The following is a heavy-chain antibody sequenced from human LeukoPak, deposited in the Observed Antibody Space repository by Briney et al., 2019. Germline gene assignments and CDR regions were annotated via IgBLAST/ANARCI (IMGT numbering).Heavy chain of an antibody. J-gene: IGHJ5*02. D-gene: IGHD2-2*01. Sequence: SETLSLTCAVYGGSFSGYYWSWIRQPPGKGLEWIGEINHGGSTNYNPSLKSRVTISVDTSKNHFSLKLTSVTAADTAVYYCARENIVVVPAAMRNWFDPWGQGTLVTVSS. CDR1: GGSFSGYY. CDR3: ARENIVVVPAAMRNWFDP. V-gene: IGHV4-34*01. CDR2: INHGGST.